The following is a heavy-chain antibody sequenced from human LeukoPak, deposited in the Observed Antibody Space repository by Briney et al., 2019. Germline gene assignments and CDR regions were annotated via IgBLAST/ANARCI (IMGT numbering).Heavy chain of an antibody. CDR1: GVTFSTYW. D-gene: IGHD6-13*01. V-gene: IGHV3-74*01. Sequence: GGSLRLSCAASGVTFSTYWMNWVRQAPGKGLVWVSRVNNDGSSTSYADSVKSRFTISRDNTKNTLYLQMNSLRAEDTAVYYCARDLNDLLQNYRSTWYPADYWGQGTLVTVSS. CDR2: VNNDGSST. J-gene: IGHJ4*02. CDR3: ARDLNDLLQNYRSTWYPADY.